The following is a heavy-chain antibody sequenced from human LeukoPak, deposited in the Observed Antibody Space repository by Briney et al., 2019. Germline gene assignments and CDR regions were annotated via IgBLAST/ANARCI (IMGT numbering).Heavy chain of an antibody. CDR1: GFTFSSSA. Sequence: GGSLRLSCAASGFTFSSSAMHWVRQASGKGLEWVGRIRSKANSYATAYAASVQGRFTISRDDSKNTAYLEMNSLKTEDTAVYYCTRHDSSGFVYWGQGTLVTVSS. J-gene: IGHJ4*02. CDR3: TRHDSSGFVY. V-gene: IGHV3-73*01. D-gene: IGHD6-19*01. CDR2: IRSKANSYAT.